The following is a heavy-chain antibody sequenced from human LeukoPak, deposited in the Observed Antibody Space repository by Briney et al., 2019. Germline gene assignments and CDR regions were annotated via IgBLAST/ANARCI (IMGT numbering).Heavy chain of an antibody. J-gene: IGHJ4*02. V-gene: IGHV3-23*01. D-gene: IGHD6-13*01. CDR2: ISGSGGST. CDR1: GFTFSSYA. CDR3: AKSQYSTSWYYFDY. Sequence: GGSLRLSCAASGFTFSSYAMSWVRQAPGKGLEWVSAISGSGGSTYYADSAKGRLTISRDNSKNTLYLQMNSLRAEDTAVYYCAKSQYSTSWYYFDYWGQGTLVTVSS.